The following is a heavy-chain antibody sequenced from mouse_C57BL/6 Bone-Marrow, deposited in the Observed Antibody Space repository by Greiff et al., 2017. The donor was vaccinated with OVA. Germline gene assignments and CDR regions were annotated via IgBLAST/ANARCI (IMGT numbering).Heavy chain of an antibody. CDR3: ARGYYYYGRYAMDY. J-gene: IGHJ4*01. V-gene: IGHV1-54*01. CDR2: INPGSGGT. D-gene: IGHD1-1*01. CDR1: GYAFTNYL. Sequence: QVQLQPSGAELVRPGTSVKVSCKASGYAFTNYLIEWVKQRPGQGLEWIGVINPGSGGTNYNEKFKGKATLTADKSSSTAYMQLSSLTSEDSAVYFCARGYYYYGRYAMDYWGQGTSVTVSS.